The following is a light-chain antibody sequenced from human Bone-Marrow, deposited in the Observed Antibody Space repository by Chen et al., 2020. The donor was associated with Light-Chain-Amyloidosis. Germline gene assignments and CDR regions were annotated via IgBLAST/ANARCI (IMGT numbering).Light chain of an antibody. CDR1: ISDAGCYNY. V-gene: IGLV2-14*01. Sequence: QSALTQPGSVSGPPGQSITISCTGTISDAGCYNYVSWYQQHPGKAPKLMIYDVSIRLSGGSNHCSGSKSGNTAALTVSGIQAKDEADYYCSTYTSSCTRVFGNGTKVTVL. CDR3: STYTSSCTRV. CDR2: DVS. J-gene: IGLJ1*01.